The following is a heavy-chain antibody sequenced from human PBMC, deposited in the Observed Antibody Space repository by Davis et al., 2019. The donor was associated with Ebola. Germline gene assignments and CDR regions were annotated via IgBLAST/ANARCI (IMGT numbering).Heavy chain of an antibody. CDR3: AREQGPRRNPDY. CDR1: GFTFSSYA. V-gene: IGHV3-23*01. D-gene: IGHD2/OR15-2a*01. Sequence: GESLKIPCAASGFTFSSYAMSWVRQAPGKGLEWVSAISGSGGSTYYADSVKGRFTISRDNSKNTLYLQMNSLRAEDTAVYYSAREQGPRRNPDYWGQGTLVTVSS. CDR2: ISGSGGST. J-gene: IGHJ4*02.